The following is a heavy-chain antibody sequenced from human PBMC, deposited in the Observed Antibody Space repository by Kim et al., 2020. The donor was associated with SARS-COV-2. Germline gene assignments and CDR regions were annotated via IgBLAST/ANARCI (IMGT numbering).Heavy chain of an antibody. Sequence: INYSGSTYSNPSLKSRVTISVDTSKNQFSLKLSSVTAADTAVYYCASTYEWGQGTLVTVSS. CDR2: INYSGST. V-gene: IGHV4-39*01. J-gene: IGHJ4*02. CDR3: ASTYE. D-gene: IGHD3-3*01.